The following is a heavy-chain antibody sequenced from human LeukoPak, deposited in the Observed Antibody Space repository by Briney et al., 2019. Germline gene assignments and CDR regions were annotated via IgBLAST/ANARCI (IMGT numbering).Heavy chain of an antibody. V-gene: IGHV3-21*04. CDR3: AKAPNCGGDCYSFDP. J-gene: IGHJ5*02. CDR2: ISSSSSYI. CDR1: GFTFSSYS. Sequence: GGSLRLSCAASGFTFSSYSMNWVRQAPGKGVEWVSSISSSSSYIYYADSVKGRFTISRDNSKNTLYLQMNSLRAEDTAVYYCAKAPNCGGDCYSFDPWGQGTLVTVSS. D-gene: IGHD2-21*02.